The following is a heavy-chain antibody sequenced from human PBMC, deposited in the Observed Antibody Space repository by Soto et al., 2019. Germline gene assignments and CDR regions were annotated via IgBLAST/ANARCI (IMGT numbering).Heavy chain of an antibody. CDR3: ARDNIAAAGTGYYYYYYYMDV. V-gene: IGHV3-64*01. J-gene: IGHJ6*03. CDR1: GFTFSSYA. Sequence: GSLRLSCAASGFTFSSYAMHWVRQAPGKGLEYVSAISSNGGSTYYANSVKGRFTISRDNSKNTLYLQMGSLRAEDMAVYYCARDNIAAAGTGYYYYYYYMDVWGKGTTVTVSS. CDR2: ISSNGGST. D-gene: IGHD6-13*01.